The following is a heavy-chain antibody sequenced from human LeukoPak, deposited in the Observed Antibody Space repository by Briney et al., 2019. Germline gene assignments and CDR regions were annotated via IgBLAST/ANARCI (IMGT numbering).Heavy chain of an antibody. J-gene: IGHJ4*02. D-gene: IGHD6-19*01. Sequence: SETLSLTCTVSGGSISSYYWSWIRQPPGKGLEWIGYIYYSGSTNYNPSLKSRVTISVDTSKNQFSLKLSSVTAADTAAYYCARASIAVAGPDYWGQGTLVTVSS. CDR1: GGSISSYY. V-gene: IGHV4-59*01. CDR2: IYYSGST. CDR3: ARASIAVAGPDY.